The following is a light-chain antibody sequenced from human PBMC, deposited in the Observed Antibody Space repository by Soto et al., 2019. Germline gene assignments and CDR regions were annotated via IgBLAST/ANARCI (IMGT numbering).Light chain of an antibody. Sequence: QSLLTQPASVSGSPGQSITISCAGTRDDIGAYDYVSWYQQHPGNAPKLLVYEVTNRPSGVSDRFSGSKSGNTASLTISGLQAEDEADYYCNSYTNSSAVVFGGGT. V-gene: IGLV2-14*01. CDR2: EVT. J-gene: IGLJ2*01. CDR1: RDDIGAYDY. CDR3: NSYTNSSAVV.